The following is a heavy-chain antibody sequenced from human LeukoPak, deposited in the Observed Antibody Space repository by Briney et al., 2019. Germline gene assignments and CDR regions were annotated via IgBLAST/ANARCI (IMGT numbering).Heavy chain of an antibody. CDR3: ATRGNIAAAGEYYFDY. V-gene: IGHV1-8*03. Sequence: ASVKVSCKASGYTFTSYDINWVRQATGQGLEWMGWMNPNSGNTGYAQKFQGRVTITRNTSISTAYMELSSLRSEDTAVYYCATRGNIAAAGEYYFDYWGQGTLVTVSS. CDR2: MNPNSGNT. CDR1: GYTFTSYD. J-gene: IGHJ4*02. D-gene: IGHD6-13*01.